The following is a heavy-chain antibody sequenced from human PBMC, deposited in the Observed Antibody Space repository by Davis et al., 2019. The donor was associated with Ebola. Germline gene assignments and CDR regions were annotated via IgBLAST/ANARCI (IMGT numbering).Heavy chain of an antibody. CDR3: ARGNEWPPHGDILDY. V-gene: IGHV3-74*01. Sequence: HTGGSLRLSCAASGFTFSSYEMNWVRQAPGKGLVWVSRINRDGTTTTYEDSVKGRFIISRDNTKNTVYLQMNSLRVEDTAVYYCARGNEWPPHGDILDYWGQGTLLTISS. J-gene: IGHJ4*02. D-gene: IGHD4-17*01. CDR1: GFTFSSYE. CDR2: INRDGTTT.